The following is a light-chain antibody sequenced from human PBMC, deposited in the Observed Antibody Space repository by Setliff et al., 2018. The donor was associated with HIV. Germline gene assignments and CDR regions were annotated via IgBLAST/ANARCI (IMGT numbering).Light chain of an antibody. J-gene: IGLJ2*01. Sequence: QSVLTQPASVSGSPGQSITISCTGTSNNIGSYDLVSWYQQHPVKAPRLIIYEVTKRPSGVSSRFSGSKSGNTASLTISGLQAEDEADYFCSSYTTSNTLHVLFGGGTKVTVL. CDR1: SNNIGSYDL. CDR2: EVT. CDR3: SSYTTSNTLHVL. V-gene: IGLV2-14*02.